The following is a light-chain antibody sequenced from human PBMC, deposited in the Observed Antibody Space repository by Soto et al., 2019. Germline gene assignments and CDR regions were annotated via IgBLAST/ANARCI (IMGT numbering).Light chain of an antibody. CDR3: SSYAGNNNYV. CDR2: EVT. J-gene: IGLJ1*01. CDR1: SGDIGTYNF. V-gene: IGLV2-8*01. Sequence: QTALTQHPSASGSPGQSVTISCTGTSGDIGTYNFVTWYQQHPGKAPKLMIYEVTKWPSGVPDRFSGSKSGNTASLTISGLQGEDEADYYCSSYAGNNNYVFGTGTKVTVL.